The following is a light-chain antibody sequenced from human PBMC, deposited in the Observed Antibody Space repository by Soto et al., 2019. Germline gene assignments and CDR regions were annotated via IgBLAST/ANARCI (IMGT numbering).Light chain of an antibody. Sequence: DIQMTQSPSTLSASVGDGVTITCRASQSISSWLAWYQQKPGKAPKLLLYDASTLQSGVPSKFSGSGSGTDFTLTISRLHPDDFATYYCQQYNTYPWTFGQGTKVDIK. CDR1: QSISSW. CDR2: DAS. CDR3: QQYNTYPWT. J-gene: IGKJ1*01. V-gene: IGKV1-5*01.